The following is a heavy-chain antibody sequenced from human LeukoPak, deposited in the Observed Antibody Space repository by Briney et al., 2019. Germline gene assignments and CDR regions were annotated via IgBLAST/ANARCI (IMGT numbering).Heavy chain of an antibody. V-gene: IGHV4-4*09. Sequence: SETLSLTCTVSGDSISGDYWSWIRHPPGKGLQWIGYVFPSGSADYNPSLKSRVTISADTSKSQISLKLNSVTAADTAVYFCARGSRLGMALTTFDFWGQGTLVTVSS. D-gene: IGHD5-24*01. CDR3: ARGSRLGMALTTFDF. J-gene: IGHJ4*02. CDR2: VFPSGSA. CDR1: GDSISGDY.